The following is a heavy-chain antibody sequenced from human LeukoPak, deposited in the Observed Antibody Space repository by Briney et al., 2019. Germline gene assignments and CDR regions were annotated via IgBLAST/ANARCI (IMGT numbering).Heavy chain of an antibody. Sequence: GAPVKLSCKASGYTFTDFYMHWVLHAPGQRRRWLGWMNPKTGETRYGQNFQGRVTMTRDTSITTAYMELSSLRSDDTAVYYCAREAGDNTYNVWGQGTMVTVS. V-gene: IGHV1-2*02. CDR2: MNPKTGET. CDR3: AREAGDNTYNV. CDR1: GYTFTDFY. D-gene: IGHD3-16*01. J-gene: IGHJ3*01.